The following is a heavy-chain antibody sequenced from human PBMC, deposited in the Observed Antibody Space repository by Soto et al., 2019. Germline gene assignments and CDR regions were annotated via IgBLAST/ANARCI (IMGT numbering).Heavy chain of an antibody. D-gene: IGHD3-22*01. Sequence: QVQLVQSGAEVRKPGSSVKVSCKASGGSFSNHAISWVRQAPGQGPEWMGGIIPISGTRNYAQKFRDRVTITADESMTTAYMELSSLRSEDSAVYHCARGPDRSGFYLFDFWGQGTLVTVSS. CDR2: IIPISGTR. CDR3: ARGPDRSGFYLFDF. J-gene: IGHJ4*02. V-gene: IGHV1-69*01. CDR1: GGSFSNHA.